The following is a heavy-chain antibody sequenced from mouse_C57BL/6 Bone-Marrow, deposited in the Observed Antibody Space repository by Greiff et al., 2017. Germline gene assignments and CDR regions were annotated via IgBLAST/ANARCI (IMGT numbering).Heavy chain of an antibody. Sequence: QVQLQQPGAELVKPGASVKLSCKASGYTFTSYWMHWVKQRPGQGLEWIGMIHPNSGSTNYNEKFKSKATLTVDKSSSTAYMQLSSLTSEDAAVYYCLNWDEAWFAYWGQGTLVTVSA. D-gene: IGHD4-1*02. V-gene: IGHV1-64*01. CDR1: GYTFTSYW. CDR3: LNWDEAWFAY. J-gene: IGHJ3*01. CDR2: IHPNSGST.